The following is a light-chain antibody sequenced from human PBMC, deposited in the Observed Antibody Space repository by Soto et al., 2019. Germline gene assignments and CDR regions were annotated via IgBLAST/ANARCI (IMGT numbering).Light chain of an antibody. CDR2: SNI. Sequence: QSALTQPPSASGTPGQRVTISCSGSSSNFGANTVNWYQQLPGTAPKLLIYSNIQRPSGVPDRFSGSKSGTSASLAISGLQSEDEADYDCAAWDDSVKGYVFGAGTKVTVL. CDR1: SSNFGANT. V-gene: IGLV1-44*01. CDR3: AAWDDSVKGYV. J-gene: IGLJ1*01.